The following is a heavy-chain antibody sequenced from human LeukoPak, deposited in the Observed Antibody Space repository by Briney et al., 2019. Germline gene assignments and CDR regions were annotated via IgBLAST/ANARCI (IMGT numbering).Heavy chain of an antibody. D-gene: IGHD1-26*01. CDR3: GRDPYSGNYGDYYYYYMDV. CDR2: ITRSSYI. Sequence: GGSLTLSCAVSGFTFSTYSMNWVRQAPGKGLEWVSSITRSSYIYYADSVKGRFTISRDNAKNSLYLQMNSLRADDTAVYYCGRDPYSGNYGDYYYYYMDVWGKGTTVTISS. V-gene: IGHV3-21*01. CDR1: GFTFSTYS. J-gene: IGHJ6*03.